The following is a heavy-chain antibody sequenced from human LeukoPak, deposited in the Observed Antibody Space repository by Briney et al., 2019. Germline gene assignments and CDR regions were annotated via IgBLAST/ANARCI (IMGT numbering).Heavy chain of an antibody. CDR3: ARQGGGRITIFGVVIPFDY. CDR2: IYHSGST. J-gene: IGHJ4*02. V-gene: IGHV4-38-2*01. Sequence: PSETLSLTCAVSGYSISSGYYWGWIRQPPGKGPEWIGSIYHSGSTYYNPSLKSRVTISVDTSKNQFSLKLSSVTAADTAVYYCARQGGGRITIFGVVIPFDYWGQGTLVTVSS. CDR1: GYSISSGYY. D-gene: IGHD3-3*01.